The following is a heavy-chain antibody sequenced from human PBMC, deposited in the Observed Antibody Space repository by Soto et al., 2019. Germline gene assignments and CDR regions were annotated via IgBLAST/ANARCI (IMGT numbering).Heavy chain of an antibody. V-gene: IGHV3-15*01. CDR1: VFTFSNAW. D-gene: IGHD3-3*01. Sequence: SLSLSCAASVFTFSNAWLSWVRQALGTGLEWVGRIKSKTDGGTTDYAEPVKCRFTISRDDSKNTLYLQMNILKTEDKAVYYCTTDGPEFWSGDRQMDYWGQGTLVTVSS. CDR2: IKSKTDGGTT. CDR3: TTDGPEFWSGDRQMDY. J-gene: IGHJ4*02.